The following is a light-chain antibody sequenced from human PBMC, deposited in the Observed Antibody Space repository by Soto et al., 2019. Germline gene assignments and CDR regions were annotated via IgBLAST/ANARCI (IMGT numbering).Light chain of an antibody. CDR3: AAWDDSLAGYV. V-gene: IGLV1-47*02. CDR2: NNN. CDR1: SSNIGSSY. Sequence: QSVLTQPPSTSGTPGQRVTISCSGSSSNIGSSYVFWFQHLPGTAPKLLMYNNNQRPSGVPDRVSASKSGTSASLAISGLRSEDEADYYCAAWDDSLAGYVFGTGTKLTVL. J-gene: IGLJ1*01.